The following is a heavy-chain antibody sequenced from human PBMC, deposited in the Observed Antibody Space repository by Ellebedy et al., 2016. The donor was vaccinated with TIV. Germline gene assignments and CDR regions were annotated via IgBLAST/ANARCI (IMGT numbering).Heavy chain of an antibody. V-gene: IGHV3-30-3*01. CDR3: ARDMWFGESSRAFDI. CDR2: ISYDGINE. Sequence: GGSLRLXCAASGFTFSSYAVHWVRQAPGKGLQWVAVISYDGINEYYADSVKGRFTIARDDSKNTLYLEMNSLRGEDTAVYYCARDMWFGESSRAFDIWGQGTMVTVSS. CDR1: GFTFSSYA. J-gene: IGHJ3*02. D-gene: IGHD3-10*01.